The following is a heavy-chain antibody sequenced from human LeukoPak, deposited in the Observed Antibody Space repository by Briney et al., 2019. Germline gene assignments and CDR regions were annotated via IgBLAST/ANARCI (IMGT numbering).Heavy chain of an antibody. D-gene: IGHD3-16*01. CDR2: INPNSGGT. V-gene: IGHV1-2*02. CDR1: GYIFTGYY. J-gene: IGHJ3*02. CDR3: FCTMITFGGGLDAFDI. Sequence: ASVKVSCKASGYIFTGYYMHWVRQAPGQGLEWMGWINPNSGGTNYAQKFQGRVTMTRDTSISTAYMELSRLRSDDTAVYYCFCTMITFGGGLDAFDIWGQGTMVTVSS.